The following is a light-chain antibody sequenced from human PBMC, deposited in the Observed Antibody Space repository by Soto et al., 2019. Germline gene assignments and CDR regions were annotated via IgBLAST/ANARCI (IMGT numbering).Light chain of an antibody. J-gene: IGKJ2*01. V-gene: IGKV3-15*01. CDR2: GAS. Sequence: EIVMTQSPATLPVSPGERATLSCRASQSASNNLAWYQQKPGQAPRLLIYGASTRATGLPARFSGSGSGTEFTITISSLKSEDLAVYYCQQYNNWYTFGQGTKVEIK. CDR3: QQYNNWYT. CDR1: QSASNN.